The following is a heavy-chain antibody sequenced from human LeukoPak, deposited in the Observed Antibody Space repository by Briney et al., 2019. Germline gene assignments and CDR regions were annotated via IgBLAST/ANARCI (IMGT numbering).Heavy chain of an antibody. Sequence: SETLSLTCTVSGXSISSYYGSWTRQPPGKGLEWIGYIYYSGSTNYNPSLKSRVTISVDTSKNQFSLKLSSVTAADTAVYYCARVESRSSTSHQSYYYYGMDVWGQGTTVTVSS. CDR1: GXSISSYY. J-gene: IGHJ6*02. CDR3: ARVESRSSTSHQSYYYYGMDV. V-gene: IGHV4-59*01. D-gene: IGHD2-2*01. CDR2: IYYSGST.